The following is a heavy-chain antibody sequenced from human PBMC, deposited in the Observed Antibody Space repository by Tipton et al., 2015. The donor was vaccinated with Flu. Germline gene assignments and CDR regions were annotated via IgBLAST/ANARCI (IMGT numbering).Heavy chain of an antibody. CDR2: IYLSGST. CDR3: ARGERYTHGLNTVYYYYYMDV. D-gene: IGHD5-18*01. Sequence: TLSLTCTFSGGSITSDNYHWTWIRQPAGKGLEWIGHIYLSGSTAYNPSLKSRVTISKDTPKKQISLKVRSVTAADAAVYFCARGERYTHGLNTVYYYYYMDVWGQGTTVTVSS. J-gene: IGHJ6*02. V-gene: IGHV4-61*09. CDR1: GGSITSDNYH.